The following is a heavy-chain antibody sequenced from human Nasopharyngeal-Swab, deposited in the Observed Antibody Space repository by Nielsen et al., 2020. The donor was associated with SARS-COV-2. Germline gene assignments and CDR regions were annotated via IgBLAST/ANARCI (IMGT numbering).Heavy chain of an antibody. V-gene: IGHV4-4*02. J-gene: IGHJ3*02. CDR2: ISHSGST. CDR3: ARDQGGKRSDAFDI. D-gene: IGHD5-24*01. Sequence: WIRPPPGKGLEWIGEISHSGSTIYNPSLRSRVTISVDKSKNQFSLQVRSVTAADTAMYYCARDQGGKRSDAFDIWGQGTMVTVSS.